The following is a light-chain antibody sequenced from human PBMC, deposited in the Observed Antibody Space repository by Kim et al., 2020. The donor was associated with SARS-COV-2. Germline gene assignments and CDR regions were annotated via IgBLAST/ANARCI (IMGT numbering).Light chain of an antibody. J-gene: IGKJ4*01. Sequence: DIQMTQSPSTLSASVGDRVTITCRASQSISSWLAWYQQKPGKAPNLLIYDASTLEGGVPSRFSGSESGTEFTLSISSLQPDDFATYYCQQYGSYPLTFGGGTKVEIK. CDR3: QQYGSYPLT. CDR1: QSISSW. CDR2: DAS. V-gene: IGKV1-5*01.